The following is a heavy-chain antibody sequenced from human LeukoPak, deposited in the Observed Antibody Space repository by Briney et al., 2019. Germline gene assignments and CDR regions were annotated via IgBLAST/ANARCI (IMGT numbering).Heavy chain of an antibody. J-gene: IGHJ4*02. CDR2: IYYSGST. D-gene: IGHD6-19*01. CDR1: GGSISSGGYY. V-gene: IGHV4-31*03. CDR3: ARQNIAVAGRRAFDY. Sequence: PSETLSLTCTVSGGSISSGGYYWSWIRQHPGKGLEWIGYIYYSGSTYYNPSLKSRVTISVDTSKNQFSLKLSSETAADTAVYYCARQNIAVAGRRAFDYWGQGTLVTVSS.